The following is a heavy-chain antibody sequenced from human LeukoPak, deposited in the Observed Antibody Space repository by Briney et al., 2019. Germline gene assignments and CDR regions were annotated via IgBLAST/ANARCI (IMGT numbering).Heavy chain of an antibody. J-gene: IGHJ5*02. Sequence: PSQTLSLTCTVSGDSISSGIHYWSWIRQPAGKGLEWIGRIYTSGSTNYNPSLKSRVTMSVDTSKNQFSLKLSSVTAADTAVYYCARFVLGWFDPWGQGTLVTVSS. D-gene: IGHD3-10*02. CDR3: ARFVLGWFDP. CDR1: GDSISSGIHY. CDR2: IYTSGST. V-gene: IGHV4-61*02.